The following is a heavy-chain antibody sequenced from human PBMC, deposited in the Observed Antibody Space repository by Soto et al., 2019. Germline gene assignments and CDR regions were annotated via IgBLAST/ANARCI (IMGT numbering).Heavy chain of an antibody. J-gene: IGHJ4*02. Sequence: ASVKVSCKASGYTFTGYAMHWVRQAPGQRLEWMGWINAGNGNTKYSQKFQGRVTITRDTSASAAYMELSSLSSEDTAVYYCARDFIVGAPDYFDYRGQGTLVTVSS. CDR1: GYTFTGYA. CDR2: INAGNGNT. CDR3: ARDFIVGAPDYFDY. V-gene: IGHV1-3*01. D-gene: IGHD3-16*02.